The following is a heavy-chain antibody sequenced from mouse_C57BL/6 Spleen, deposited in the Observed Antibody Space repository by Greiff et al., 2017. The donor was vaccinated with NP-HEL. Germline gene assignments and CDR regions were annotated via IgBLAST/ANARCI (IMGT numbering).Heavy chain of an antibody. CDR2: IFPGSGST. J-gene: IGHJ2*01. V-gene: IGHV1-75*01. D-gene: IGHD1-1*01. CDR1: GYTFTDYY. Sequence: VQLQQSGPELVKPGASVKISCKASGYTFTDYYINWVKQRPGQGLEWIGWIFPGSGSTYYNEKFKGKATLTVDKSSSTAYMLLSSLTSEDSAVYFGARSYYYGSSYEGYFDYWGQGTTLTVSS. CDR3: ARSYYYGSSYEGYFDY.